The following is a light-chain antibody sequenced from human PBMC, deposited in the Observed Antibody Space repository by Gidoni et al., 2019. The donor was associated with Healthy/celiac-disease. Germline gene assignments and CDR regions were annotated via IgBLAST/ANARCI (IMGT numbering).Light chain of an antibody. CDR2: DAS. Sequence: EIVLTQSPATLSLSPGERATLSCRASQSVSSYLAWYQQKPGQAPRLLIYDASNRATGIPARFSGSGSRTDFTLTISSLEPEDFAVYYCQQRSNWPXFXQGTKLEIK. V-gene: IGKV3-11*01. CDR1: QSVSSY. CDR3: QQRSNWPX. J-gene: IGKJ2*01.